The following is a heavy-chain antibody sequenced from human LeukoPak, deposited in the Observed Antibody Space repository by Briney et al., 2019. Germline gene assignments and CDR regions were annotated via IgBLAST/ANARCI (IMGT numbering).Heavy chain of an antibody. D-gene: IGHD3-10*01. J-gene: IGHJ4*02. CDR1: GFTLSSYS. Sequence: GRSLTLSCAAYGFTLSSYSMNWVRQAPGEGLEWVSSIGSSSSYIYYADSVKGRFTISSDNAKNSLYLQMNSLRAEDTAVYYCARYRYYYGSGSYSDYWGQGTLVTVSS. CDR2: IGSSSSYI. CDR3: ARYRYYYGSGSYSDY. V-gene: IGHV3-21*01.